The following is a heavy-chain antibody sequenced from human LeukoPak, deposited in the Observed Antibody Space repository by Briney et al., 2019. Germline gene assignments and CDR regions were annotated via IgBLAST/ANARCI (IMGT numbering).Heavy chain of an antibody. D-gene: IGHD3-10*01. CDR2: INHKGAT. CDR1: GGSFSGYY. V-gene: IGHV4-34*01. Sequence: SETLSLTCAVYGGSFSGYYWTWVRQPPGKGLEWIGEINHKGATNYNPSLKSRVAISLDTSKNQFSLKLSSVTAADTAAYYCARGPHFYGSGSYEYSYYYYYYGMDVWGKGTAVTVSS. CDR3: ARGPHFYGSGSYEYSYYYYYYGMDV. J-gene: IGHJ6*04.